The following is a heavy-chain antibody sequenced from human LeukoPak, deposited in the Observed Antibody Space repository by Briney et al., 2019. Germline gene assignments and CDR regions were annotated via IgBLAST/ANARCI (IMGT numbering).Heavy chain of an antibody. CDR2: IYYSGMT. J-gene: IGHJ3*02. D-gene: IGHD1-1*01. Sequence: SETLSLTCTVSGGSISSYYWSWIRQPPGKGLEWIGYIYYSGMTNYNPSLKSRVTISVDKSKNQFSLKLSSVTAADTAVYYCARDNWNDDAFDIWGQGTMVTVSS. CDR1: GGSISSYY. CDR3: ARDNWNDDAFDI. V-gene: IGHV4-59*12.